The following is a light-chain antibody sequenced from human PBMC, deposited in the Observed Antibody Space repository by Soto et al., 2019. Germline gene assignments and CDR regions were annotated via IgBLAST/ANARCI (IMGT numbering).Light chain of an antibody. V-gene: IGKV4-1*01. J-gene: IGKJ4*01. Sequence: DIVMTQSPDSLAVSLGERATINCKSSQSVLYSSNNKNYLAWYQQKPGQPHKLLIYWASTRESGVPDRISGSGSGTDFTLTISSLQAEDVAVYYCQQYYSIPPTFGGGTKVEIK. CDR3: QQYYSIPPT. CDR1: QSVLYSSNNKNY. CDR2: WAS.